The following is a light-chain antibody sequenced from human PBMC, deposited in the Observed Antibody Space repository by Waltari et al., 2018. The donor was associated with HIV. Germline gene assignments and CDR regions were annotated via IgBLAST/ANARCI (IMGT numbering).Light chain of an antibody. CDR1: QNISHH. CDR3: QQSFGAPRT. V-gene: IGKV1-39*01. CDR2: GAS. Sequence: DIQMSQSPSSLSASVGDRVAITCRADQNISHHLNWYQQKSGKAPKLLIYGASTLRPGVPTRFSGSGSGTEFFLTINTLQPDDFATYCCQQSFGAPRTFGQGTRV. J-gene: IGKJ1*01.